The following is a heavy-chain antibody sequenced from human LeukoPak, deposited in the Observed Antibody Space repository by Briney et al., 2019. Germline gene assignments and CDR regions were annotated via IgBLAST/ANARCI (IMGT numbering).Heavy chain of an antibody. CDR3: ARGGVVFTSYFDY. CDR2: IYSGGST. CDR1: GFTVSSNY. V-gene: IGHV3-53*01. J-gene: IGHJ4*02. D-gene: IGHD3-22*01. Sequence: PGGSLRLSCAVSGFTVSSNYMSWVRQAPGKGLEWVSAIYSGGSTYYADSVKGRFTISRDNSKNTLYLQMNSLRAEDTAVYYCARGGVVFTSYFDYWGQGTLVTVSS.